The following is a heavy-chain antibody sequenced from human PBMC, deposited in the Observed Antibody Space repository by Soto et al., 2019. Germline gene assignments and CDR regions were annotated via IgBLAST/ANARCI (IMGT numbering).Heavy chain of an antibody. Sequence: GGSLRLSCAASGFTFSNAWMSWVRQAPGKGLEWAGRVKSKADGGTADYPAPVKGRFTISRDDSENTLYLQMNSLKTEDTAVYYCTTVTVVDVHSDYWGQGTLVTVS. CDR2: VKSKADGGTA. CDR1: GFTFSNAW. CDR3: TTVTVVDVHSDY. V-gene: IGHV3-15*01. J-gene: IGHJ4*02. D-gene: IGHD2-15*01.